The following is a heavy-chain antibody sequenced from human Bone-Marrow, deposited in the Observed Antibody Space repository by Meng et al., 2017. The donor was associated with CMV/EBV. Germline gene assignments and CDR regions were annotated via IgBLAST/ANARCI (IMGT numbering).Heavy chain of an antibody. V-gene: IGHV3-13*01. CDR3: ARDLREARYYYGMDV. J-gene: IGHJ6*02. CDR2: IGTAGDT. Sequence: GESLKISCAASGFTFSSYDMHWVRQATGKGLEWVSAIGTAGDTYYPGSVKGRFTISRENAKNPLYLQMNSLRAGDTTVYYCARDLREARYYYGMDVWGQGTTVTVSS. D-gene: IGHD1-26*01. CDR1: GFTFSSYD.